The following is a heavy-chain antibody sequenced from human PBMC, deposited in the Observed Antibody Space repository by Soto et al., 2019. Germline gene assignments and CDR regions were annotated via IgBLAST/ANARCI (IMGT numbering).Heavy chain of an antibody. CDR2: ISGSGGST. D-gene: IGHD1-1*01. CDR3: AKDQGPRGPETKRDSVY. J-gene: IGHJ4*02. Sequence: GGSLRLSCAASGFTFSSYAMSWVRQAPGKGLEWVSAISGSGGSTYYADSVKGRFTISRDNSKNTLYLQMNSLRAEDTAVYYCAKDQGPRGPETKRDSVYWGQGTLVTVSS. V-gene: IGHV3-23*01. CDR1: GFTFSSYA.